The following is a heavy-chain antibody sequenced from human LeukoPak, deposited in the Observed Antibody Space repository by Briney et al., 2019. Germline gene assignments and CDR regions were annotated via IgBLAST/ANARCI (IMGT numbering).Heavy chain of an antibody. D-gene: IGHD6-19*01. CDR1: GFTFPNSA. V-gene: IGHV3-23*01. CDR3: AKDRDTSGWHLYYFDY. CDR2: ISSSGGRT. J-gene: IGHJ4*02. Sequence: PGGSLRLSCAVSGFTFPNSAMSWVRQAPGKGLEWVSGISSSGGRTYYADSVKGRFTISRDNSKNTLYLQMNSLRAEDTAVFYCAKDRDTSGWHLYYFDYWGQGTLVTVSS.